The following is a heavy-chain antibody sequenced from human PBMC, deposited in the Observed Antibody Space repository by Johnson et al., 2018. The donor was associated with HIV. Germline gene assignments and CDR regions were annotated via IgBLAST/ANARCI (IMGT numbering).Heavy chain of an antibody. V-gene: IGHV3-30*04. D-gene: IGHD4-17*01. Sequence: VQLLESGGGVVQPGRSLRLSCAASGFTFNNFAMHWVRQAPGKGLEWVAVIWYDGSNKYYADSVKCRFTISRDNSKNTLYLQMNSLRAEDTAVYYCAREGGDYGDSITDDAFDLWGQGTMVTVSS. J-gene: IGHJ3*01. CDR3: AREGGDYGDSITDDAFDL. CDR1: GFTFNNFA. CDR2: IWYDGSNK.